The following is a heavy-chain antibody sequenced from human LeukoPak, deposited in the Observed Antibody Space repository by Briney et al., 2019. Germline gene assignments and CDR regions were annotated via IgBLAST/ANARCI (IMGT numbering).Heavy chain of an antibody. CDR1: GFTFSTYA. D-gene: IGHD2-2*01. CDR2: ISSNGGST. J-gene: IGHJ4*02. V-gene: IGHV3-64D*06. Sequence: GSLRLSCSVSGFTFSTYAMHWVRQAPGKGLEYVSTISSNGGSTYYADSVKGRFTISRDNSKNTLYLQMSSLRAEDTAVYYCAKDRLSTSGYHFDYWGQGTLVTVSS. CDR3: AKDRLSTSGYHFDY.